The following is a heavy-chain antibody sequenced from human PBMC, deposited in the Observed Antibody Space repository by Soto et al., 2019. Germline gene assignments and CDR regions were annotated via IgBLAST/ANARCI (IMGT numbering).Heavy chain of an antibody. J-gene: IGHJ4*02. CDR1: GFTFSSYG. CDR2: ISYDGSNK. D-gene: IGHD6-13*01. CDR3: AKASSSWSYTVY. Sequence: QVQLVESGGGVVQPGRSLRLSCAASGFTFSSYGMHWVRQAPGKGLEWVAVISYDGSNKYYADSVKGRFTISRDNSKNTLYLQMNSLRAEYTGVYYCAKASSSWSYTVYWGQGTLVTVSS. V-gene: IGHV3-30*18.